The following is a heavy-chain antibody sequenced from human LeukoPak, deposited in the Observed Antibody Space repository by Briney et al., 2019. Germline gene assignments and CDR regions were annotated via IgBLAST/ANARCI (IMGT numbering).Heavy chain of an antibody. V-gene: IGHV3-48*01. Sequence: PGGSLRLSCAASGFTFSRYSMNWVRQAPGKGLEWVSYSSSSSSPIYYADSVKGRFTISRDNSKNTLYLQMNSLRAEDTAVYYCAKTLFPGPITFGGVPHDYWGQGTLVTVSS. J-gene: IGHJ4*02. CDR3: AKTLFPGPITFGGVPHDY. CDR1: GFTFSRYS. CDR2: SSSSSSPI. D-gene: IGHD3-16*01.